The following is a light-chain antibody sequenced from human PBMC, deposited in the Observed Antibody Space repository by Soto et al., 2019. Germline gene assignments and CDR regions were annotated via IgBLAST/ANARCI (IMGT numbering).Light chain of an antibody. CDR1: QSVSSSY. J-gene: IGKJ2*01. V-gene: IGKV3-20*01. Sequence: EIVLTQSPGTLSLSPGERATLSCRASQSVSSSYLAWYQHKPGQAPRLLIYGASSRATGIPHRFSGSGSGTDFTLTISRLEPEDFAVYYCQQYVSSPPYSFGQGTKLESK. CDR2: GAS. CDR3: QQYVSSPPYS.